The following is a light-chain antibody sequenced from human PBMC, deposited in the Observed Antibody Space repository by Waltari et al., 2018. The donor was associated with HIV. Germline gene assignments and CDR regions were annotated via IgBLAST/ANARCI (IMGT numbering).Light chain of an antibody. CDR1: SSDVGGYNY. CDR3: SSYTSSSSLVV. CDR2: DVS. V-gene: IGLV2-14*03. J-gene: IGLJ3*02. Sequence: QSALTQPASVSGSPGQSITISCTGTSSDVGGYNYVSWYQQHPGKAPKLMIYDVSNGPSGVSNRFSGCKSGNTASLTISGLQAEDEADDYCSSYTSSSSLVVFGGGTKLTVL.